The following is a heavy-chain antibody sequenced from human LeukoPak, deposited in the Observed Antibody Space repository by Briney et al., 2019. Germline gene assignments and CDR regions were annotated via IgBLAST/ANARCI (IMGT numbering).Heavy chain of an antibody. V-gene: IGHV3-53*01. CDR3: AKDFFSSGSTPYDY. D-gene: IGHD3-10*01. CDR2: IYSGGST. Sequence: GGSLRLSCAASGFTVSSNYMSWVRQAPGKGLEWVSVIYSGGSTYYADSVKGRFTISRDNSKNTLYLQMNSLRAEDTAVYYCAKDFFSSGSTPYDYWGQGTLVTVSS. CDR1: GFTVSSNY. J-gene: IGHJ4*02.